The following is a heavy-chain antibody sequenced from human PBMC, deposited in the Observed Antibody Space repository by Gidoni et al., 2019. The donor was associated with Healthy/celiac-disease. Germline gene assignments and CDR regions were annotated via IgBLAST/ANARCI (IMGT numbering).Heavy chain of an antibody. CDR1: GFTFSSYG. D-gene: IGHD4-17*01. CDR2: ISYDGSNK. CDR3: AKDPMTTVTTRYFQH. V-gene: IGHV3-30*18. Sequence: QVQLVESGGGVVQPGRYLRLSCAAPGFTFSSYGMHWVRQAPGKGLEWVAVISYDGSNKYYADSVKGRFTISRDNSKNTLYLQMNSLRAEDTAVYYCAKDPMTTVTTRYFQHWGQGTLVTVSS. J-gene: IGHJ1*01.